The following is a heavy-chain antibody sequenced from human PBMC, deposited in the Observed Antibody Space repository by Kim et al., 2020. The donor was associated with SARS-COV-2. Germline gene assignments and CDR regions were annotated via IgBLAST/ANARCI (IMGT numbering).Heavy chain of an antibody. D-gene: IGHD2-2*01. CDR1: GGTFSSYA. Sequence: SVKVSCKASGGTFSSYAISWVRQAPGQGLEWMGGIIPIFGTANYAQKFQGRVTITADESTSTAYMELSSLRSEDTAVYYCATTHRDCSSTSCHQDGYYYYYGMDVWGQGTTVTVSS. CDR3: ATTHRDCSSTSCHQDGYYYYYGMDV. J-gene: IGHJ6*02. CDR2: IIPIFGTA. V-gene: IGHV1-69*13.